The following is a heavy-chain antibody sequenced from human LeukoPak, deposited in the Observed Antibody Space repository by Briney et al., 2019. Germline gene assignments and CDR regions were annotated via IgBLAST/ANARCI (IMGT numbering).Heavy chain of an antibody. CDR3: AKAAGEHPGYYYYYMDV. J-gene: IGHJ6*03. V-gene: IGHV3-23*01. Sequence: GGSLRLSCAASGFTFSTFAMIWVRQPPGKGLEWVSAISGSGGSTYYADSVKGRFTISRDNSKNTLYLQMNSLRAEDTAVYYCAKAAGEHPGYYYYYMDVWGKGTTVTVSS. CDR2: ISGSGGST. D-gene: IGHD1/OR15-1a*01. CDR1: GFTFSTFA.